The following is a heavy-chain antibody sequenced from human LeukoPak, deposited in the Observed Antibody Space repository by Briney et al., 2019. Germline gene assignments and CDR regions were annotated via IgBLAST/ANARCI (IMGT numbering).Heavy chain of an antibody. D-gene: IGHD4-17*01. CDR3: AKDLSSAPDYGQPVDY. CDR1: GFTFSTYA. Sequence: GGSLRLSCAASGFTFSTYAMNWVRQAPGKGLEWVSGIYGRGGTGYYADSVKGRFTISRDNSKNTLYLQMNSLRVEDTAIYYCAKDLSSAPDYGQPVDYWGQGTLVTVSS. J-gene: IGHJ4*02. CDR2: IYGRGGTG. V-gene: IGHV3-23*01.